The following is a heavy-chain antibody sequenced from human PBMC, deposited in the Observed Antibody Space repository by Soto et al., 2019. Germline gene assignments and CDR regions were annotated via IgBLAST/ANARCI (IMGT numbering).Heavy chain of an antibody. V-gene: IGHV1-8*01. J-gene: IGHJ4*02. D-gene: IGHD4-4*01. Sequence: QVQLVQSGAEVKKPGASVKVSCKASRYTFISYDINWVRQATGQGLEWMGWMNPKSANTGYAQNFQGRVTMTRNTSISTAYMELSGLRSEDTAVYYCARSPTWETTVTPYYFDYWGQGTLVTVSS. CDR3: ARSPTWETTVTPYYFDY. CDR1: RYTFISYD. CDR2: MNPKSANT.